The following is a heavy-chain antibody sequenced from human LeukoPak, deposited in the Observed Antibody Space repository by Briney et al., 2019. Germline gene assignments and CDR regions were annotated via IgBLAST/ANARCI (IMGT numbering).Heavy chain of an antibody. J-gene: IGHJ4*02. Sequence: SVKVSCKASGGTSNSHAISWVRQAPGQGLEWMGRIIPNLGTTNRAQNFQDRVTLTADKSTNTAYMELTSLTSDDTAVYYCATTNDGGGYQWGDFFDFWGQGTLVTVSP. CDR3: ATTNDGGGYQWGDFFDF. D-gene: IGHD3-22*01. CDR2: IIPNLGTT. V-gene: IGHV1-69*04. CDR1: GGTSNSHA.